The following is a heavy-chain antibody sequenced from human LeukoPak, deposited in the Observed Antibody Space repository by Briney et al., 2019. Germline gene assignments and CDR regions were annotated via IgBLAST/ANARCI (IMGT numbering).Heavy chain of an antibody. D-gene: IGHD2-2*01. V-gene: IGHV4-30-4*01. CDR2: IYYSGST. Sequence: KPSETLSLTRTVSGGSISSGDYYWSWIRQPPGKGLEWIGYIYYSGSTYYNPSLKSRVTISVDTSKNQFSLKLSSVTAADTAVYYCARARYCSSTSCYGGPRFDYWGQGTLVTVSS. J-gene: IGHJ4*02. CDR1: GGSISSGDYY. CDR3: ARARYCSSTSCYGGPRFDY.